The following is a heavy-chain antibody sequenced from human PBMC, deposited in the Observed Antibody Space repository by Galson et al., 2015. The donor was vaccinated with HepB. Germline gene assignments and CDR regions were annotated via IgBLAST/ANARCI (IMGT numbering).Heavy chain of an antibody. J-gene: IGHJ4*02. D-gene: IGHD6-13*01. Sequence: SVKVSCKVSGGTFSTHVISWVRQAPGQGLEWMGGIIPIFRTANYAQNFQGRVTITADESTSTAYMELSSLRSEDTAVYYCASEYSSSLTFDYWGQGTLVTVSS. CDR2: IIPIFRTA. V-gene: IGHV1-69*13. CDR3: ASEYSSSLTFDY. CDR1: GGTFSTHV.